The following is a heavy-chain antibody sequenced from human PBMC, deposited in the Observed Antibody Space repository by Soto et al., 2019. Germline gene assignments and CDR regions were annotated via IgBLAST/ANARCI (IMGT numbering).Heavy chain of an antibody. D-gene: IGHD3-10*01. J-gene: IGHJ4*02. Sequence: ASVKVSCKASGYTFTSYYMHWVRQAPGQGLEWMGIINPSGGSTSYAQKFQGRVTMTRDTSTSTVYMELSSLRSEDTAVYYCARELWFGELLFPSHPDYWGQGTLVTVSS. CDR3: ARELWFGELLFPSHPDY. V-gene: IGHV1-46*01. CDR2: INPSGGST. CDR1: GYTFTSYY.